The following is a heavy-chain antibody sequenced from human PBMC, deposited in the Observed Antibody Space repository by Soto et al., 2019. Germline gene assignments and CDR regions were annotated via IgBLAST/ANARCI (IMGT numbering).Heavy chain of an antibody. CDR2: INPNSGGT. Sequence: QVQLVQSGAEVKKPGASVKVSCMASGYTFTGYYMHWVRQAPGQGLEWMGWINPNSGGTNYAQKLQGRVAMTRDTSITTAYRELRRLSSDDTAFYFCAGALYLMAARPMSAFDLCRRWTMFTVSS. V-gene: IGHV1-2*02. CDR3: AGALYLMAARPMSAFDL. D-gene: IGHD6-6*01. CDR1: GYTFTGYY. J-gene: IGHJ3*01.